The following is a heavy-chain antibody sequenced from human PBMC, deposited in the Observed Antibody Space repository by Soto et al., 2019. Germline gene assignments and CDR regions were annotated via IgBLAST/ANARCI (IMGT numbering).Heavy chain of an antibody. CDR2: INAGNGNA. CDR1: GYTLTELT. D-gene: IGHD2-21*01. J-gene: IGHJ6*03. Sequence: GASVKVSCKVSGYTLTELTMHWVRQAPGQRLEWMGWINAGNGNAKYSQKFQGRVTITRDTSASTAYMELSSLRSEDTAVYYCARDKINSRTHYYYYMDVWGKGTTVTVSS. V-gene: IGHV1-3*01. CDR3: ARDKINSRTHYYYYMDV.